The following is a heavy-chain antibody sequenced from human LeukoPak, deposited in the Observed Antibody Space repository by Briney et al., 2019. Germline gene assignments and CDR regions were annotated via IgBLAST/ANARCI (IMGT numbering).Heavy chain of an antibody. V-gene: IGHV3-23*01. J-gene: IGHJ4*03. D-gene: IGHD1-14*01. Sequence: GGSLRLSCAASGFTFSSYAMSWVRQAPGKGLEWVSAISSSGGSTYYADSVKGRFTISRDNPKNTLYLQMNSLRAEDTAVYYCAKGPDHGSIDYWGQGTTVTVSS. CDR3: AKGPDHGSIDY. CDR2: ISSSGGST. CDR1: GFTFSSYA.